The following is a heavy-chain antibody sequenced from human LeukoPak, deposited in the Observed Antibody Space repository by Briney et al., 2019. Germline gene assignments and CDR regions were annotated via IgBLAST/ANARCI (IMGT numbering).Heavy chain of an antibody. J-gene: IGHJ4*02. CDR3: VKYSSGWN. CDR2: INSGGTST. Sequence: GGSLRLSCAASGFTFSSHWMHWVRQAPGKGLVWVSRINSGGTSTTYADSVKGRFTVSRDNAKNTLYLQMNSLRAEDTAVYYCVKYSSGWNWGQGTLVTVSS. D-gene: IGHD6-19*01. CDR1: GFTFSSHW. V-gene: IGHV3-74*01.